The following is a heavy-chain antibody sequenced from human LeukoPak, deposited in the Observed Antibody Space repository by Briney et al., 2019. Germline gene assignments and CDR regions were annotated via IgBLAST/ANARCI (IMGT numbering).Heavy chain of an antibody. J-gene: IGHJ4*02. V-gene: IGHV4-38-2*02. CDR2: IYHSGRP. D-gene: IGHD6-19*01. CDR3: ARGTLYRGWSYYLDF. Sequence: PSETLSLTCTVSGYSISSGYYWGWIRQPPGKGLEWIGSIYHSGRPFYNPSLKSRVTISVDTSKNQFSLKLTSVTAADTAVYYCARGTLYRGWSYYLDFWGQGSQVTVSS. CDR1: GYSISSGYY.